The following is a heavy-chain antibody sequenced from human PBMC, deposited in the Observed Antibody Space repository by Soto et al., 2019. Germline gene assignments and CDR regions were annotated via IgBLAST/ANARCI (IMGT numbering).Heavy chain of an antibody. CDR1: GFSLSTSGVG. J-gene: IGHJ4*02. CDR2: IYWDDDK. D-gene: IGHD4-17*01. Sequence: SGPTLVKPTQTLTLTCTFSGFSLSTSGVGVGWIRQPPGKALEWLALIYWDDDKRYSPSLKSRLTITKDTSKNQVVLTMTNMDPVDTATYYCAHRRTGRQEDYGDPYYFDYWGQGTLVTVSS. CDR3: AHRRTGRQEDYGDPYYFDY. V-gene: IGHV2-5*02.